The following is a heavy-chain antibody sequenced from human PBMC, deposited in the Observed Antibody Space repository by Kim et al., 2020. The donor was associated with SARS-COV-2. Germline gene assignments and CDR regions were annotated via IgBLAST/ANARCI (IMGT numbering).Heavy chain of an antibody. Sequence: GGSLRLSCAASGFTFSSYAMSWVRQAPGKGLEWVSAISGSGGSTYYADSVKGRFTISRDNSKNTLYLQMNSLRAEDTAVYYCAKDLQIIVVVPDNNAFDIWGQGTMVTVSS. V-gene: IGHV3-23*01. CDR1: GFTFSSYA. D-gene: IGHD2-2*01. CDR2: ISGSGGST. CDR3: AKDLQIIVVVPDNNAFDI. J-gene: IGHJ3*02.